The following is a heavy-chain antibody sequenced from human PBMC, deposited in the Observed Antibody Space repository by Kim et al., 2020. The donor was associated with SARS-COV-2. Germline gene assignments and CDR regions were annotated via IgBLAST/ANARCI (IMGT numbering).Heavy chain of an antibody. Sequence: GGSLRLSCAASGFTFSSYGMHWVRQAPGKGLEWVAVIWYDGSNKYYADSVKGRFTISRDNSKNTLYLQMNSLRAEDTAVYYCARLDGYKGMDYWGQGTLVTVSS. J-gene: IGHJ4*02. CDR3: ARLDGYKGMDY. CDR2: IWYDGSNK. CDR1: GFTFSSYG. V-gene: IGHV3-33*01. D-gene: IGHD5-12*01.